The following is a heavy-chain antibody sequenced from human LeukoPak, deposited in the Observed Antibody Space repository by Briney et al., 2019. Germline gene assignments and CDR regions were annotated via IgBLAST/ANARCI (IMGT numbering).Heavy chain of an antibody. CDR3: ARGNILCSGGSCSTNIDY. CDR2: IYTSGGT. J-gene: IGHJ4*02. V-gene: IGHV4-4*07. Sequence: SETLSLNCTVSGGSISTYYWNWIRQPAGQGLEWIGRIYTSGGTNYNPSFKSRVTMSVDTSNNQFSLKLSSVTAADTAVYYCARGNILCSGGSCSTNIDYWGQGTLVTVSS. D-gene: IGHD2-15*01. CDR1: GGSISTYY.